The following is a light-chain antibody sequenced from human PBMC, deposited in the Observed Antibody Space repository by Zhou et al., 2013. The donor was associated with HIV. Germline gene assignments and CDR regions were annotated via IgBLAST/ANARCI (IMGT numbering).Light chain of an antibody. J-gene: IGLJ2*01. V-gene: IGLV2-14*02. CDR1: SNDVGTYNF. CDR3: SSYTSSTTLGV. Sequence: QSALTQPASVSGSPGQSITISCTGTSNDVGTYNFVSWYQQHPGKAPKLMIYEVSKRPSGVSNRFSGSKSGNTASLTISGLQAEDEADFYCSSYTSSTTLGVFGGGTKLTVL. CDR2: EVS.